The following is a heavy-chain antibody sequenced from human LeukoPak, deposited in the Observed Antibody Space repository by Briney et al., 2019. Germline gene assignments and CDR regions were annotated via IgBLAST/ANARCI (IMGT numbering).Heavy chain of an antibody. J-gene: IGHJ6*02. CDR3: ARDLKYCSGGSCYYYYYGMDV. CDR1: GFTFSDYY. V-gene: IGHV3-11*01. CDR2: ISSSGSTI. D-gene: IGHD2-15*01. Sequence: GGSLRLTCAASGFTFSDYYMSWIRQAPGKGLEWVSYISSSGSTIYYADSAKGRFTISRDNAKNSLYLQMNSLRAEDTAVYYCARDLKYCSGGSCYYYYYGMDVWGQGTTVTVSS.